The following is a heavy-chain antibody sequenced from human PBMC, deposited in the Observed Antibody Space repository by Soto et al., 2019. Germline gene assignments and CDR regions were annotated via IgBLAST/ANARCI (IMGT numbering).Heavy chain of an antibody. CDR3: ARDLSSGSYLVLNY. Sequence: SVNVSCKAPGGTFSTYAIIWVRQAPGQGLEWMGGIIPIFGTANYAQKFQGRVTITADESTSTAYMELSSLRSEDTAVYYCARDLSSGSYLVLNYWGQGTLVTVSS. J-gene: IGHJ4*02. CDR2: IIPIFGTA. D-gene: IGHD3-10*01. V-gene: IGHV1-69*13. CDR1: GGTFSTYA.